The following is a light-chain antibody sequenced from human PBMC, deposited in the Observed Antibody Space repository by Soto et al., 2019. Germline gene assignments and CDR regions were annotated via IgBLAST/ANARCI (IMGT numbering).Light chain of an antibody. CDR3: QQYNLWTQT. CDR1: QSVSSLY. V-gene: IGKV3-15*01. CDR2: DAS. Sequence: EIVLTQSPGTLSLSPGERATLSWGGSQSVSSLYLGWYQQKPGQAPRLLIFDASTRATGIPARFGGSGSGTDCTITISSLQSEDGAVYYCQQYNLWTQTFGQGTKVDIK. J-gene: IGKJ1*01.